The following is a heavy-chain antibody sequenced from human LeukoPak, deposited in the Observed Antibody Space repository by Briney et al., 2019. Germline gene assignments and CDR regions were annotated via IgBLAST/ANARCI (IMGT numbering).Heavy chain of an antibody. CDR3: ARHSSYGVFSWDY. J-gene: IGHJ4*02. Sequence: SETLSLTCSVSGGSINSYYWSWTRQPPGKGLEWIGYMSYSGITNFKPPLKSRVTISVDTSKNQFSLKLSTVTAADTAIYYCARHSSYGVFSWDYCGQRALVSASS. V-gene: IGHV4-59*08. CDR1: GGSINSYY. CDR2: MSYSGIT. D-gene: IGHD5-18*01.